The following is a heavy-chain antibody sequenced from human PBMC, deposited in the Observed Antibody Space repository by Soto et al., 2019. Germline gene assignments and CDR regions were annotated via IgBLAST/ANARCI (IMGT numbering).Heavy chain of an antibody. CDR2: ISYSGST. CDR1: GGSINSANYY. V-gene: IGHV4-31*03. D-gene: IGHD3-10*01. J-gene: IGHJ4*02. CDR3: ASSREYYSGPVEF. Sequence: QVQLQESGPGLVKPSQTLSLTCTVSGGSINSANYYWSWIRQPPGKGPEWIGYISYSGSTYYNPPLKRRVTISLEASNNQFSLKLSSVTAADTAVYYCASSREYYSGPVEFWGQGTLVTVSS.